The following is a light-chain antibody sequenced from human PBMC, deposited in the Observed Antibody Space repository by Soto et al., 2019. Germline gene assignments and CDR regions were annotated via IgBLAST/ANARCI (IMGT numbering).Light chain of an antibody. J-gene: IGKJ5*01. Sequence: EVVLTQSPGTLSLSLGERATLSCWASQSVRDNSLAWYQQKPGQAPRLLIYGASYRATGIPDRFSGSGSGTDFSLTISRLDPEDFAVYYCQQYGGSPLITFGQGTRLEIK. CDR3: QQYGGSPLIT. V-gene: IGKV3-20*01. CDR1: QSVRDNS. CDR2: GAS.